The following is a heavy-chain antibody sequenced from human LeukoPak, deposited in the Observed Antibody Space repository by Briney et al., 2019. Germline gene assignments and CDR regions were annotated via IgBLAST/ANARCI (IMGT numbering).Heavy chain of an antibody. D-gene: IGHD2-15*01. J-gene: IGHJ4*02. V-gene: IGHV4-39*01. CDR1: GGSISSSSYY. Sequence: SETLSLTCTVSGGSISSSSYYWGWIRQPPGKGLEWLGSIFNSGSTYYNPSLKSRVSISVDTSKNQFSLKLSSVTAADTAVYYCGGTLGYWGQGTLVTVSP. CDR3: GGTLGY. CDR2: IFNSGST.